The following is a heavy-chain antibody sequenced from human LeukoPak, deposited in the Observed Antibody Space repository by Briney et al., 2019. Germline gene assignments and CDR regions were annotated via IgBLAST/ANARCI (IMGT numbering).Heavy chain of an antibody. J-gene: IGHJ6*03. CDR2: IYSDNT. V-gene: IGHV3-53*01. CDR1: GFTVSSNS. D-gene: IGHD3-10*01. Sequence: GGSLRLSCTVSGFTVSSNSMSWVRQAPGKGLEWVSFIYSDNTHYSDSVKGRFTISRDNAKNSLYLQMNSLRAEDTALYYCARAPYYYGSGSLYYMDVWGKGTTVTVSS. CDR3: ARAPYYYGSGSLYYMDV.